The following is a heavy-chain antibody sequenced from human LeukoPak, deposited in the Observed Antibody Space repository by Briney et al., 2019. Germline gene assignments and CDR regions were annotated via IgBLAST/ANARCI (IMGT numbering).Heavy chain of an antibody. CDR1: GFSFSSYA. CDR2: ISYNGGKK. V-gene: IGHV3-30*04. D-gene: IGHD5-18*01. Sequence: GGSLRLSCAASGFSFSSYAIHWVRQAPGKGLEWVALISYNGGKKDYADSVKGRFTISRDNSKNTLYLQMNSLRAEDTAVYYCANYNLEGSYGLGYWGQGTLVTVSS. J-gene: IGHJ4*02. CDR3: ANYNLEGSYGLGY.